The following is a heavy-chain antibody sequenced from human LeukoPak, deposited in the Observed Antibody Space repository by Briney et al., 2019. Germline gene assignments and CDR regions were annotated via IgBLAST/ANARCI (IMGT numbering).Heavy chain of an antibody. CDR2: ISGSGVST. J-gene: IGHJ1*01. Sequence: AGGSLRLSCAASGFTFSSYAMSWVRQAPGKGLEWVSDISGSGVSTYYADSVKGRFTISRDNSKNTLYLQMNSLSAEDTAVYYCAKTIITTKEYFQHWGEGTLVTVCS. CDR3: AKTIITTKEYFQH. V-gene: IGHV3-23*01. D-gene: IGHD3-22*01. CDR1: GFTFSSYA.